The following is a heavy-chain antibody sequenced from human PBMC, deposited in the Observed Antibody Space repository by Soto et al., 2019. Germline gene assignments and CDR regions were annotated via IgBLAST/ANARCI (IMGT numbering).Heavy chain of an antibody. D-gene: IGHD2-8*01. CDR1: GGTFSSYA. CDR2: IIPIFGTA. Sequence: QVQLVQSGAEVKKPGSSVKVSCKASGGTFSSYAISWVRQAPGQGLEWMGGIIPIFGTANYAQKFQGRVTITADESTSTAYMELSSLRSEDTAVYYCARDRDIVLMVYAMWHYYYGMDVWGQGTTVTVSS. V-gene: IGHV1-69*01. CDR3: ARDRDIVLMVYAMWHYYYGMDV. J-gene: IGHJ6*02.